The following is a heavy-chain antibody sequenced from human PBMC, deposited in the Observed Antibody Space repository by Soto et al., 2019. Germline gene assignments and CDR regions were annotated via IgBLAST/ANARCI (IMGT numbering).Heavy chain of an antibody. V-gene: IGHV1-18*01. CDR3: ARGGPDLATIGSFDY. D-gene: IGHD3-16*01. CDR1: GYTFSSYG. J-gene: IGHJ4*02. CDR2: ISAYNGNT. Sequence: QVKLVQSGGEVKKPGASVKISCKASGYTFSSYGISWVRKAPGQGLEWMGWISAYNGNTNYAQKFQGRVTMTTDTSASTAYMELRSLRSDDTAIYYCARGGPDLATIGSFDYWGQGTLVTVSS.